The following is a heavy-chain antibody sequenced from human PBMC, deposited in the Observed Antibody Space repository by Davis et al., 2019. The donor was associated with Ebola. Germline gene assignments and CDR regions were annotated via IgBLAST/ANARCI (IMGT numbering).Heavy chain of an antibody. CDR3: ARKQQFDY. D-gene: IGHD6-13*01. V-gene: IGHV4-59*01. CDR2: IYYSGST. J-gene: IGHJ4*02. Sequence: GSLRLSCTVSGGSISSYYWSWIRQPPGKGLEWIGYIYYSGSTNYNPSLKSRVTISVDTSKNQFSLKLSSVTAADTAVYYCARKQQFDYWGQGTLVTVSS. CDR1: GGSISSYY.